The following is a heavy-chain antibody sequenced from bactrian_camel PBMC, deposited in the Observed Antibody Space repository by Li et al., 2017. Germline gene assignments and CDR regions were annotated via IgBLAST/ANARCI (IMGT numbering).Heavy chain of an antibody. V-gene: IGHV3S25*01. CDR1: GFTFSIYW. J-gene: IGHJ4*01. D-gene: IGHD5*01. Sequence: QLVESGGGLVQPGGSLNLSCAASGFTFSIYWMYWVRQAPGKGLEWVSTINSAGGSTLYADSVKGRFAASRDNAKNTVYLQMNSLKPEDTALYYCSVATTSGTFNYWGQGTQVTVS. CDR2: INSAGGST. CDR3: SVATTSGTFNY.